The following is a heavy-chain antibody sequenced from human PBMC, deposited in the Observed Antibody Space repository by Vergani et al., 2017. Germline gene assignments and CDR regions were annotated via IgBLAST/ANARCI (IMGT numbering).Heavy chain of an antibody. CDR3: ARGYYDFWSGYYIGY. D-gene: IGHD3-3*01. CDR2: IYYSGST. J-gene: IGHJ4*02. V-gene: IGHV4-59*01. Sequence: QVQLQESGPGLVKPSETLSLTCTVSGGSISSYYWSWIRQPPGKGLEWIGYIYYSGSTNYYPSLKSRVTISVDTSKNQFSLKLSSVTAADTAVYYCARGYYDFWSGYYIGYWGQGTLVTVSS. CDR1: GGSISSYY.